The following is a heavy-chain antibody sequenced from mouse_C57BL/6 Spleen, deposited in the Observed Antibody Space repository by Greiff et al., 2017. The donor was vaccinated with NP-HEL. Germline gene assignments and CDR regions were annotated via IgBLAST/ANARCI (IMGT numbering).Heavy chain of an antibody. Sequence: EVMLVESGGGLVKPGGSLKLSCAASGFTFSSYAMSWVRQTPEKRLEWVATISDGGSYTYYPDKVKGRFTISRDHAKNNLYLQMSHLKSEDTAMYYCARDPLYCNYGFAYLGQGTLVTVSA. CDR3: ARDPLYCNYGFAY. CDR1: GFTFSSYA. J-gene: IGHJ3*01. D-gene: IGHD2-1*01. CDR2: ISDGGSYT. V-gene: IGHV5-4*01.